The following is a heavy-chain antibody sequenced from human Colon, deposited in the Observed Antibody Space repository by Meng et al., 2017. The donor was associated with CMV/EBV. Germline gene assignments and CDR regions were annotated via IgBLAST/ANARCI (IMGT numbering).Heavy chain of an antibody. CDR1: GYMFAIYD. J-gene: IGHJ4*02. CDR3: ARAGAEVTRSFDL. D-gene: IGHD3-9*01. Sequence: CQAFGYMFAIYDITWVLQAPGQGLEWMGWVSAKNGETRYGQNFQGRVTVTRDTSTNTAYMELRSLRSDDSAVYYCARAGAEVTRSFDLWGQGTLVTVSS. CDR2: VSAKNGET. V-gene: IGHV1-18*01.